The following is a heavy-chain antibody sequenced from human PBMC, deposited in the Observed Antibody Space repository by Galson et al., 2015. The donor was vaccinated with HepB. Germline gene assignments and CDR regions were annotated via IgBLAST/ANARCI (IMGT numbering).Heavy chain of an antibody. CDR1: GFTLSSYG. CDR2: IWYDGSNK. J-gene: IGHJ4*02. Sequence: SLRLSCAASGFTLSSYGMHWVRQAPGKGLEWVAVIWYDGSNKYYADSVKGRFTISRDNSKNTLYLQMNSLRAEDTAVYYCARDRGIAAAHFDYWGQGTLVTVSS. D-gene: IGHD6-13*01. V-gene: IGHV3-33*01. CDR3: ARDRGIAAAHFDY.